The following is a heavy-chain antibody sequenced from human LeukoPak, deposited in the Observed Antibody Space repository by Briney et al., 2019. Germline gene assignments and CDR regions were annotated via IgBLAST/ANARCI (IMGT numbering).Heavy chain of an antibody. Sequence: ETLSLTCTVSGVSISSINYYWGWIRQPPGKGLEWIGSIYYSGSSYYNPSLKSRVTISVHTSKSQFSLKLSSVTAADTAVYYCARHVDTATDYFDYWGQGTLVTVSS. CDR1: GVSISSINYY. J-gene: IGHJ4*02. D-gene: IGHD5-18*01. CDR2: IYYSGSS. CDR3: ARHVDTATDYFDY. V-gene: IGHV4-39*01.